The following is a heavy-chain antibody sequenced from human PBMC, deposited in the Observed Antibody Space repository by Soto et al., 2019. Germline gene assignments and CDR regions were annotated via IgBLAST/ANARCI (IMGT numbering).Heavy chain of an antibody. J-gene: IGHJ5*02. CDR2: IYHSGST. D-gene: IGHD6-13*01. Sequence: QVQLQESGPGLVKPSGTLSLTCAVSGGSISSSNWWSWVRQPPGKGLEWIGEIYHSGSTNYNPSLKSRVTRAVDKSKNQFSMKLSSVAAADTAVYYCARTYEYSSSWYGDWFDPWGQGTLVTVSS. CDR1: GGSISSSNW. CDR3: ARTYEYSSSWYGDWFDP. V-gene: IGHV4-4*02.